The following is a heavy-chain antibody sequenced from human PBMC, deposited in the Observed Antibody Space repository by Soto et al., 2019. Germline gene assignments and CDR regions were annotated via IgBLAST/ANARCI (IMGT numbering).Heavy chain of an antibody. CDR3: ARAGRAVAGSFDY. CDR2: ISDDGSTK. CDR1: GFTFMTYA. V-gene: IGHV3-30-3*01. Sequence: QVQLVESGGGVVQPGRSLRLSCAASGFTFMTYAMHWVRQAPGKGLEWVALISDDGSTKYYADSVKGRFTISRDNSKKTLYLQMNSPRPEDTAVYYCARAGRAVAGSFDYWGQGTVVTVSS. J-gene: IGHJ4*02. D-gene: IGHD6-19*01.